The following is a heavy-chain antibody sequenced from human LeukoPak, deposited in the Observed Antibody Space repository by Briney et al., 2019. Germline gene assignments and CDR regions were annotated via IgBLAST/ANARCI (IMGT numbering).Heavy chain of an antibody. CDR2: INWNGGRT. V-gene: IGHV3-20*04. D-gene: IGHD3-22*01. Sequence: PGGSLRLSCAASGFTFDDYGMSWVRQAPGKGLEWVSGINWNGGRTGYADSVKGRFTISRDNAKNSLYLQMNSLRAEDTALYYCAREQMYYYDSSGYHGGYFDYWGQGTLVTVSS. J-gene: IGHJ4*02. CDR3: AREQMYYYDSSGYHGGYFDY. CDR1: GFTFDDYG.